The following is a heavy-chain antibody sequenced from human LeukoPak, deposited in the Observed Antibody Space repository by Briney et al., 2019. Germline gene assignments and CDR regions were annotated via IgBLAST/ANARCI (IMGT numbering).Heavy chain of an antibody. Sequence: SGTLSLTCAVSGGSISSSNWWSWVRQPPGKGLEWIGEIYHSGSTNYNPSLKSRITMSVDMSANQFSLRLTSVSAADTAVYYCTRAYWIGFHFDSWGQGILVSVSS. CDR3: TRAYWIGFHFDS. CDR2: IYHSGST. D-gene: IGHD3-3*01. J-gene: IGHJ4*02. V-gene: IGHV4-4*02. CDR1: GGSISSSNW.